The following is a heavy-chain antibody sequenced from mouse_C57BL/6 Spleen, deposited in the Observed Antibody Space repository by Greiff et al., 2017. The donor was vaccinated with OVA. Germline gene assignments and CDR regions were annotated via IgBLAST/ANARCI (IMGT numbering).Heavy chain of an antibody. V-gene: IGHV3-6*01. J-gene: IGHJ3*01. CDR1: GYSITSGYY. CDR2: ISYDGSN. Sequence: ESGPGLVKPSQSLSLTCSVTGYSITSGYYWNWIRQFPGNKLEWMGYISYDGSNNYNPSLKNRISITRDTSKNQFFLKLNSVTTEDTATYYCARDNYRPFAYWGQGTLVTVSA. D-gene: IGHD2-14*01. CDR3: ARDNYRPFAY.